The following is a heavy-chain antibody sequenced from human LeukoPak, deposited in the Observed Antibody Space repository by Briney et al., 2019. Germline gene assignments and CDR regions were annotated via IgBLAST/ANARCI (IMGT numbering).Heavy chain of an antibody. CDR2: IIPIFGTA. J-gene: IGHJ4*02. D-gene: IGHD3-10*01. Sequence: SVTVSCKASGGTFSSYAISWVRQAPGQGLEWMGGIIPIFGTANYAQKFQGRVTITADESTSTAYMELSSLRSEDTAVYYCARSGRFGEFFDYWGQGTLVTVSS. CDR1: GGTFSSYA. V-gene: IGHV1-69*13. CDR3: ARSGRFGEFFDY.